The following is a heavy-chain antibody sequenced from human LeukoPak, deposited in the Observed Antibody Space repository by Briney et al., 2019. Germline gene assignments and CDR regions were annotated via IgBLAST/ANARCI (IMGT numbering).Heavy chain of an antibody. Sequence: KSSETLSLTCGVYGGSLSGFYWKWIRQPPGKGLEWIGEIKHSGSTNYNPSLTSRVTISVDTSKHQFSLKLSSVTAAATAVYYCAGGRYSYGYPNLDYWGQGTLVTVSS. CDR1: GGSLSGFY. CDR2: IKHSGST. V-gene: IGHV4-34*01. J-gene: IGHJ4*02. CDR3: AGGRYSYGYPNLDY. D-gene: IGHD5-18*01.